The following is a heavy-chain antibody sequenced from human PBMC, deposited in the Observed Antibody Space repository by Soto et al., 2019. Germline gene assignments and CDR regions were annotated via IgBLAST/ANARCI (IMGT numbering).Heavy chain of an antibody. J-gene: IGHJ4*02. CDR3: AMSLGKVGAIDFDY. CDR1: GCTFSSYW. D-gene: IGHD1-26*01. CDR2: IKQDGSEK. Sequence: PGGSLSLSCAASGCTFSSYWVSWVRQAPGKGLEWVANIKQDGSEKYYVDSVKGRFTISRDNAKNSLYLQMNSLRAEDTAVYYCAMSLGKVGAIDFDYWGQGTLVTVSS. V-gene: IGHV3-7*01.